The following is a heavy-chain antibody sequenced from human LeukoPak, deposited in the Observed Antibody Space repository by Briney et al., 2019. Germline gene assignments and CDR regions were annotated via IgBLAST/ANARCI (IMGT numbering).Heavy chain of an antibody. V-gene: IGHV3-21*01. CDR3: ARAYSSGWYPDNWFDP. J-gene: IGHJ5*02. CDR1: GFTFSSYS. D-gene: IGHD6-19*01. Sequence: PGGSLRLSCAASGFTFSSYSMNWVRQAPGKGLEWVSSISSSSSYIYYADSVKGRFIISRDNAKNSLYLQMNSLRAEDTAVYYCARAYSSGWYPDNWFDPWGQGTLVTVSS. CDR2: ISSSSSYI.